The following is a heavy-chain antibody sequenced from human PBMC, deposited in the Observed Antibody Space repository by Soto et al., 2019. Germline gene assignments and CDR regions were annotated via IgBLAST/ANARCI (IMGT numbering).Heavy chain of an antibody. V-gene: IGHV3-23*01. CDR3: AKNVVDRGLDF. CDR2: ITNSGGHT. Sequence: PGGSLRLSCGASGFTFKNSAMTWVRQAPGQGLEYVSSITNSGGHTFYANSVKGRFSISRDNSKNTLFLQMNSLRAEDTAVYYCAKNVVDRGLDFWGQGTLVTVSS. D-gene: IGHD3-16*02. CDR1: GFTFKNSA. J-gene: IGHJ4*02.